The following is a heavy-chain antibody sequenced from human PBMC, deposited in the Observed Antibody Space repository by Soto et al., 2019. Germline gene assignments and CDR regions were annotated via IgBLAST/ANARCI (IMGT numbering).Heavy chain of an antibody. V-gene: IGHV5-10-1*01. CDR1: GCSFTSYW. CDR2: IDPSDSYT. D-gene: IGHD5-18*01. CDR3: ARTSMQSRGYSYGHGGMDV. Sequence: PGESLKISCKGSGCSFTSYWIDWVRQMPGKGLEWMGRIDPSDSYTNYSPSFQGHVTISADKSISTAYLQWSSLKASDTAMYYCARTSMQSRGYSYGHGGMDVWGQGTTVTVSS. J-gene: IGHJ6*02.